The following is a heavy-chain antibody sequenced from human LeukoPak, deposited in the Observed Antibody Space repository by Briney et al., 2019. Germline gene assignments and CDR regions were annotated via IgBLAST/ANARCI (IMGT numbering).Heavy chain of an antibody. Sequence: SETLSLTCTVSGVSISCYYWSWIRQPAGKGLEWIGRIYTSGSTNYNPCSKSRVTMSVDTSKNQFSPKRSSVTAADTAVYYCARAKPSVRGVTLYFDYWGQGTLVTVSS. J-gene: IGHJ4*02. CDR2: IYTSGST. CDR1: GVSISCYY. CDR3: ARAKPSVRGVTLYFDY. V-gene: IGHV4-4*07. D-gene: IGHD3-10*01.